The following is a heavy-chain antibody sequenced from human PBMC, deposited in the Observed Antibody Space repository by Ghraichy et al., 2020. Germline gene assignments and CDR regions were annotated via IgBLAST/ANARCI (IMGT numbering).Heavy chain of an antibody. V-gene: IGHV4-34*01. J-gene: IGHJ3*02. CDR3: ARQGAAEHPTTGAFDI. Sequence: SETLSLTCAVYGGSFNGYYWIWIRQPPGKGLEWIGEINHSGYTNYNPSLKSRVTISIDTSKNQFSLKLRSVTAADTAVYYCARQGAAEHPTTGAFDIWGQGTMVTVSS. CDR2: INHSGYT. D-gene: IGHD6-13*01. CDR1: GGSFNGYY.